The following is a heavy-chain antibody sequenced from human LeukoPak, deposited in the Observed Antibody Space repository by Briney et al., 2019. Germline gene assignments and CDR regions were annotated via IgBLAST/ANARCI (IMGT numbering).Heavy chain of an antibody. Sequence: RSLRPSFAAFGLTFSNYWMQWVCQAPGKRLLWVSRINKDGSDTRYADSVRGLFTISRDNAKNTVSLQMDSLRAEDTAVYYCARGGAVACDYWGQGALVTVSS. CDR1: GLTFSNYW. CDR3: ARGGAVACDY. V-gene: IGHV3-74*01. D-gene: IGHD6-19*01. CDR2: INKDGSDT. J-gene: IGHJ4*02.